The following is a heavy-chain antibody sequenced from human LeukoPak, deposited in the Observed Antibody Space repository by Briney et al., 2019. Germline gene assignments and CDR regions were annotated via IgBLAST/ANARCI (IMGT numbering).Heavy chain of an antibody. D-gene: IGHD5-12*01. J-gene: IGHJ4*02. CDR3: TRQASGGGHI. Sequence: GGSLKLSCAASGFTFSGSAMHWVRQASGKRLEWVGRIRSKANSYATAYAASVKGRFTISRDDSKNTAYLQMNSLKTEDTAVYYCTRQASGGGHIWGQGTLVTVSS. CDR2: IRSKANSYAT. CDR1: GFTFSGSA. V-gene: IGHV3-73*01.